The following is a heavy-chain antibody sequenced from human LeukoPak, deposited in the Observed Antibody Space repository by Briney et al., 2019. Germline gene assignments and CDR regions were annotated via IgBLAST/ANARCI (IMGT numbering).Heavy chain of an antibody. CDR1: GFTFDDYA. J-gene: IGHJ6*02. CDR3: AKDMTTVTTSGPYYYGMDV. D-gene: IGHD4-17*01. V-gene: IGHV3-9*01. Sequence: QSGGSLRVSCAASGFTFDDYAMHWVRQAPGKGLEWVSGISWNSGSIGYADSVKGRFTISRDNAKNSLYLQMNSLRAEDTALYYCAKDMTTVTTSGPYYYGMDVWGQGTTVTVSS. CDR2: ISWNSGSI.